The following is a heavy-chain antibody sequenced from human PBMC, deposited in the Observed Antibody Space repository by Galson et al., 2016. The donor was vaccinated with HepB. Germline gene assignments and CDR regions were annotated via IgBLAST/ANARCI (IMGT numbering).Heavy chain of an antibody. Sequence: SLRLSCAVSGFTLSTYSTNWVRQAPGKGLEWIAYIRSRSNDRAIFYAGSVKGRFTISGDNADSMYLQMNSLRDEDTAAYYCVRDHDWGFDYWGQGALVTVSS. V-gene: IGHV3-48*02. CDR2: IRSRSNDRAI. J-gene: IGHJ4*02. CDR1: GFTLSTYS. CDR3: VRDHDWGFDY. D-gene: IGHD7-27*01.